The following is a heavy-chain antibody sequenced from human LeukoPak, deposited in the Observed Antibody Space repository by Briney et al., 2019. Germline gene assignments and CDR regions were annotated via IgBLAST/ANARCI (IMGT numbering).Heavy chain of an antibody. CDR1: GLTFSDSF. Sequence: GGSLRLSCVVSGLTFSDSFMSWIRQPPGKGLEWITYISGSGTTIYHADSVKGRFTISRDNSKNTLYLQMNSLRAEDTAVYYCAKDQWELPLWGQGTLVTVSS. D-gene: IGHD1-26*01. CDR3: AKDQWELPL. CDR2: ISGSGTTI. J-gene: IGHJ4*02. V-gene: IGHV3-11*01.